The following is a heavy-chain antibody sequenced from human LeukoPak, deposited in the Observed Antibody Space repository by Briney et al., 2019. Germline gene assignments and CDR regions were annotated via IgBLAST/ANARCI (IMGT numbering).Heavy chain of an antibody. J-gene: IGHJ3*02. V-gene: IGHV1-18*01. CDR2: ISAYNGNT. Sequence: GASVKVSCKASGYTFTSYSINWVRQAPGQGLEWMAWISAYNGNTNYAQKFHGGVTLTRDTSTSTTYMELRSLRSDDTAVYFCARGMSGYTEDPFDIWGQGTVVTVSS. D-gene: IGHD2-2*02. CDR3: ARGMSGYTEDPFDI. CDR1: GYTFTSYS.